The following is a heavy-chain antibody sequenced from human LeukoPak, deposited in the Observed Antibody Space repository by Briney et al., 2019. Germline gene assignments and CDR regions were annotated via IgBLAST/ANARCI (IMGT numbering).Heavy chain of an antibody. Sequence: SETLSLTCAVYGGSFSGYYWGWVRQPPGKGLDWIGEIKHGGSTNYNPYLKSRVTISVDTSKNQFSLKLSSVTAADTAVYYCARRYYYESSGSQSSPIDYSGQRTLVTVSS. D-gene: IGHD3-22*01. J-gene: IGHJ4*02. CDR1: GGSFSGYY. CDR2: IKHGGST. CDR3: ARRYYYESSGSQSSPIDY. V-gene: IGHV4-34*01.